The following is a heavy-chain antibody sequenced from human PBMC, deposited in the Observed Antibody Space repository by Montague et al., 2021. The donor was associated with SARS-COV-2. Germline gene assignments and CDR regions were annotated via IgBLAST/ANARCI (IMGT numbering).Heavy chain of an antibody. Sequence: SLRLSFAASGFTFSSYAMSWVRQAPGKGLEWVSSISGSGGSTCYADSVKGRFTISRDNSKNTLYLQMNSLRAEDTAVYYCANGILTADWDFDLWGRGTLVTVSS. CDR3: ANGILTADWDFDL. D-gene: IGHD3-9*01. CDR2: ISGSGGST. V-gene: IGHV3-23*01. J-gene: IGHJ2*01. CDR1: GFTFSSYA.